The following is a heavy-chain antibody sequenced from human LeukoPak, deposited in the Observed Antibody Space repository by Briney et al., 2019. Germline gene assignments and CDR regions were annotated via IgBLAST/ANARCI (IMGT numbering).Heavy chain of an antibody. J-gene: IGHJ3*02. CDR1: GYTFTGYY. CDR3: ARGGFDILTGYYDPFDI. D-gene: IGHD3-9*01. CDR2: INPNSGGT. V-gene: IGHV1-2*02. Sequence: GASVKVSCKASGYTFTGYYMHWVRQAPGQGLEWMGWINPNSGGTNYAQNFQGRVTMTRDTSISTAYMELSSLRSDDTAVYYCARGGFDILTGYYDPFDIWGQGTMVTVSS.